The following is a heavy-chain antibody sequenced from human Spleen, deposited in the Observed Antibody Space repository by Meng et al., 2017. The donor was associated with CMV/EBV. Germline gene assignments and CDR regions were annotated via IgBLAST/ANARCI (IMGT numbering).Heavy chain of an antibody. Sequence: GESLKISCAASGFTFSSYGMHWVRQAPGKGLEWVAVIWYDGSNRFYADSVKGRFTISRDNSKNTLYLQMNSLRPEDTAAYYCAKGDDTKAIDYWGQGTLVTVSS. J-gene: IGHJ4*02. CDR3: AKGDDTKAIDY. CDR1: GFTFSSYG. V-gene: IGHV3-33*06. D-gene: IGHD3-22*01. CDR2: IWYDGSNR.